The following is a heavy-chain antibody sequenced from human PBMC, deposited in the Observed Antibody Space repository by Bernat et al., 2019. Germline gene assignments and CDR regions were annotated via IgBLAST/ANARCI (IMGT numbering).Heavy chain of an antibody. Sequence: QVQLVESGGGVVQPGRSLRLSCAASGFTFSSYGMHWVRQAPGKGLEWVAVISYDGSNKYYADSVKGRFTISRDNSKNTLYLQMNSLRAEDTAVYYCARSIRSSSWYPPYYGMDVWGQGTTVTVSS. CDR2: ISYDGSNK. J-gene: IGHJ6*02. D-gene: IGHD6-13*01. CDR3: ARSIRSSSWYPPYYGMDV. CDR1: GFTFSSYG. V-gene: IGHV3-30*03.